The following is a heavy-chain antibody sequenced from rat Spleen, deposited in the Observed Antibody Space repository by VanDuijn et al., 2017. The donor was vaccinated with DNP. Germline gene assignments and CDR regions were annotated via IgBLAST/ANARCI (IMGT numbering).Heavy chain of an antibody. CDR1: GFTFSSSW. V-gene: IGHV5-58*01. CDR3: ARHHNSGPYNWFAY. CDR2: IDTDGGNT. D-gene: IGHD4-3*01. Sequence: EVQLVESGGGSVQPGRSLKLSCAASGFTFSSSWMYWIRQAPGKGLEWVSSIDTDGGNTYYPDSVKGRFTISRDNAKSTLYLQMDSLRSEDTATYYCARHHNSGPYNWFAYWGQGTLVTVSS. J-gene: IGHJ3*01.